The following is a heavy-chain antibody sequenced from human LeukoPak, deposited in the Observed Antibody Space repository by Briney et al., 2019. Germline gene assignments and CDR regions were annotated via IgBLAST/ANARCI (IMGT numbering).Heavy chain of an antibody. CDR2: IYYSGNT. D-gene: IGHD3/OR15-3a*01. Sequence: SETLSLTCTVSGDSISSSKKYWGWVRQPPGKGLEWIGSIYYSGNTYYNPSLESRVTISLDTSRNQFSLRLSSVTAADTADYYCARAQGNGLIDFWGQGTLVTVSS. J-gene: IGHJ4*02. V-gene: IGHV4-39*01. CDR1: GDSISSSKKY. CDR3: ARAQGNGLIDF.